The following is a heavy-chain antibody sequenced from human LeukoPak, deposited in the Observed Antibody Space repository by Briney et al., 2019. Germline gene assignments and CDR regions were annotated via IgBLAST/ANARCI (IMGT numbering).Heavy chain of an antibody. D-gene: IGHD3-10*01. CDR2: ISAYNGNA. V-gene: IGHV1-18*01. J-gene: IGHJ4*02. Sequence: ASVKVSCKASGYTFTSYDISWVRQAPGQGLEWMGWISAYNGNANYAQKLQGRVTMTTDTSTSTAYMELRSLRSDDTAVYYCARNFEYYYGSGSYYPLDYWGQGTLVTVSS. CDR1: GYTFTSYD. CDR3: ARNFEYYYGSGSYYPLDY.